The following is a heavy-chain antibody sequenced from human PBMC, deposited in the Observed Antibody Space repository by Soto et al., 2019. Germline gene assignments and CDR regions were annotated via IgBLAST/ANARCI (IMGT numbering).Heavy chain of an antibody. CDR2: IHSDGSST. J-gene: IGHJ3*01. V-gene: IGHV3-74*01. CDR3: ARGYRGDFDL. D-gene: IGHD3-16*01. CDR1: GFTFSYYW. Sequence: EVQLVESGGGLVRPGGSLRLSCAASGFTFSYYWMHWVRQAPGKGLVWVSRIHSDGSSTTYADFVKGRFIISRDNGRNTVDLEMNSGRVEDTAVSYCARGYRGDFDLWGQGTVVTVSS.